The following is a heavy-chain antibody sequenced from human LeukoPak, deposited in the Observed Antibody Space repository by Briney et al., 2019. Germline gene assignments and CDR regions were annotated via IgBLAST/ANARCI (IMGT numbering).Heavy chain of an antibody. Sequence: PGGSLRLSCAASGFTFSDYYMSWIRQAPGKGLEWVSYISSSGSTIYYADSVKGRFTISRDNAKNSLYLQMNSLRAEDTAVYYCARDLKAPRHNEAGGFDPWGQGTLVTVSS. CDR3: ARDLKAPRHNEAGGFDP. J-gene: IGHJ5*02. V-gene: IGHV3-11*01. CDR2: ISSSGSTI. CDR1: GFTFSDYY. D-gene: IGHD1-1*01.